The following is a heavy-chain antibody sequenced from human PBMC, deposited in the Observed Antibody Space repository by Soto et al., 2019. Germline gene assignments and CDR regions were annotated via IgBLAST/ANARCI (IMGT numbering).Heavy chain of an antibody. CDR1: GGSFSGYY. V-gene: IGHV4-34*01. CDR3: ARVSTVTKLDY. J-gene: IGHJ4*01. D-gene: IGHD4-17*01. Sequence: SETLSLTCAVYGGSFSGYYWSWIRQPPGKGLEWIGDINHSGSTNYNPSLNSRVTITVDTSKNQFSLNLSSVTAADTAVYYCARVSTVTKLDYWGHGMLVTVSS. CDR2: INHSGST.